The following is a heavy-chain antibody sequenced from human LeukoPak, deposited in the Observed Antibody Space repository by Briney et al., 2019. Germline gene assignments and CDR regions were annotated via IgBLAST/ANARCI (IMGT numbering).Heavy chain of an antibody. CDR3: GRVVNVPKFFDL. CDR1: GSSFYRSYY. D-gene: IGHD3-16*02. V-gene: IGHV4-38-2*02. Sequence: SETLSLTCTVSGSSFYRSYYWAWLRQAPGRGLEWIGTVFQGGRTFYNASLESRVTISQDMSNNRFFLNLTAMTAADTALYFFGRVVNVPKFFDLWGRGTLVRVS. J-gene: IGHJ2*01. CDR2: VFQGGRT.